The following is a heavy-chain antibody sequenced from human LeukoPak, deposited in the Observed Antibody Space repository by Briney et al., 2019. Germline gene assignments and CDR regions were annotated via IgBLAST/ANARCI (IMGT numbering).Heavy chain of an antibody. V-gene: IGHV3-7*01. CDR3: SREYTTVPNWLVP. Sequence: GGSLRLSCAASGFTFSSYWMSWVREAPGKGLEWVANIKQDGSEKYYVDSVKGRFTISRDNAKNSLYLQMNSLRAEDTAVYYSSREYTTVPNWLVPWGQGTLVTVSS. CDR1: GFTFSSYW. CDR2: IKQDGSEK. D-gene: IGHD4-17*01. J-gene: IGHJ5*02.